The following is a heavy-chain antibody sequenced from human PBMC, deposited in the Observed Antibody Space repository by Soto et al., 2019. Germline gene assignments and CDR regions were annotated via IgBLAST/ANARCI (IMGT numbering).Heavy chain of an antibody. CDR3: ARESGYYDSSGYYWPY. CDR2: IIPIFGTA. J-gene: IGHJ4*02. D-gene: IGHD3-22*01. V-gene: IGHV1-69*01. CDR1: GGTFSSYA. Sequence: QVQLVQSGAEVKKPGSSVKVSCKASGGTFSSYAISWVRQAPGQGLEWMGGIIPIFGTANYAQKFQGRVTITADESTSTAYMELSSLRSDDTAVYYCARESGYYDSSGYYWPYWGQGTLVTVSS.